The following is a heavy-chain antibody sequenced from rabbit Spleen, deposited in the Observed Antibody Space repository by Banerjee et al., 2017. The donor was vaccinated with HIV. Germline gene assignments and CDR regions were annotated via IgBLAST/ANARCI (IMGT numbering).Heavy chain of an antibody. J-gene: IGHJ4*01. CDR3: ARDAPGYDGYSYFDL. Sequence: QSLEESGGDLVKPGASLTLTCTASGFSFSSYWMSWVRQAPGKGLEWIGTIGADSGGRFYYASWAKGRFTISKTSSTTVTLQMTSLTAADTATYFCARDAPGYDGYSYFDLWGPGTLVTVS. V-gene: IGHV1S40*01. CDR1: GFSFSSYW. CDR2: IGADSGGRF. D-gene: IGHD8-1*01.